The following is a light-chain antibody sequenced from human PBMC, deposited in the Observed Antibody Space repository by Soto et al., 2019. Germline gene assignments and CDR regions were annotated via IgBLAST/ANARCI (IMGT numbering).Light chain of an antibody. CDR3: QQSYSTPDYT. J-gene: IGKJ2*01. V-gene: IGKV1-39*01. CDR2: AAS. CDR1: QSISSY. Sequence: DIQMTQSPSSLSASVGDRVTITCRASQSISSYLNWYQQKPGQAPKLLIYAASSLQSGVPSRVSGSGAGTDFTLTISSLQSEDFASYYCQQSYSTPDYTFGQGTKLEIK.